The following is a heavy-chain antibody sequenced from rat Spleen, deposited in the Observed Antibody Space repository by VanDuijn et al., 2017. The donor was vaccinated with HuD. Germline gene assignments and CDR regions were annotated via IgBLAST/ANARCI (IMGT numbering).Heavy chain of an antibody. CDR3: ARRHYGYTDYFDY. CDR1: AFTFDNYY. V-gene: IGHV5-25*01. D-gene: IGHD1-9*01. J-gene: IGHJ2*01. CDR2: ISYGDSSGHSGT. Sequence: EVQLVESGGGFVQPGRSMQLSCAASAFTFDNYYMAWVRQAPTKGLEWVATISYGDSSGHSGTYYRDSVKGRFTISRDNAKSTLSLQMDSLRSEDTATYYCARRHYGYTDYFDYWGQGVMVTVSS.